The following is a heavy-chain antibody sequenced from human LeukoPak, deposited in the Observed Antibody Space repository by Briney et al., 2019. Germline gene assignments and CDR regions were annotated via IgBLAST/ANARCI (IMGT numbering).Heavy chain of an antibody. CDR1: GFSVSSNY. CDR3: ARDWLGRRGMDV. D-gene: IGHD2-15*01. Sequence: GGSLSLSCAGSGFSVSSNYMSWVRQAPGKGLEWVSIIYAGGSTYYADSVKGRFTIFRHSSNNTLYLQINSLRPEDTAVYYCARDWLGRRGMDVWGQGTTVTVSS. J-gene: IGHJ6*02. CDR2: IYAGGST. V-gene: IGHV3-53*04.